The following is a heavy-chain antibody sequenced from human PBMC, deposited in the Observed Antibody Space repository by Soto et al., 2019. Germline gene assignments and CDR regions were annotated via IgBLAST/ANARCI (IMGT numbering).Heavy chain of an antibody. CDR1: GFTFSSYG. CDR3: TKGVVVITSYFQH. J-gene: IGHJ1*01. D-gene: IGHD3-22*01. Sequence: PGGSLRLSCAASGFTFSSYGMHWVRQAPGKGLEWVALISYDGSNKYYADSVKGRLTISRDNSKNTLYLQMNSLRAEDTAVHYCTKGVVVITSYFQHWGQGTLVTVSS. CDR2: ISYDGSNK. V-gene: IGHV3-30*18.